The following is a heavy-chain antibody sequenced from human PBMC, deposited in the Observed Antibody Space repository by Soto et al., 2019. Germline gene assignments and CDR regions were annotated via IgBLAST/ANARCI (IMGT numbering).Heavy chain of an antibody. J-gene: IGHJ6*02. V-gene: IGHV3-33*01. Sequence: GGSLRLSCAASGFTFSSYGMHWVRQAPGKGLEWVAVIWYDGSNKYYADSVKGRFTISRDNSKNTLYLQMNSLRAEDTAVYYCARSRELGYSSSWLTMDVWGQGTTVTVSS. D-gene: IGHD6-13*01. CDR2: IWYDGSNK. CDR3: ARSRELGYSSSWLTMDV. CDR1: GFTFSSYG.